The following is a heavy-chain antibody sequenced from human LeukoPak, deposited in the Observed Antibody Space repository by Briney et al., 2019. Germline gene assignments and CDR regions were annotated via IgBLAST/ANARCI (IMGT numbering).Heavy chain of an antibody. Sequence: SGGSLRLSCAASGFTFSSYEMNWVRQAPGKGLEGVSYIISSSSSIYYADSVKGRFTISRDNAKNSLSLQMNSLRAEDTAVYYCARGPYTDYWGQGTLVTVSS. J-gene: IGHJ4*02. V-gene: IGHV3-21*05. CDR3: ARGPYTDY. CDR1: GFTFSSYE. D-gene: IGHD4-11*01. CDR2: IISSSSSI.